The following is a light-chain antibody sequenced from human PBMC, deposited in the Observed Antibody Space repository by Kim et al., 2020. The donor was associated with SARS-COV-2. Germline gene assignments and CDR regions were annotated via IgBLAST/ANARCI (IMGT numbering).Light chain of an antibody. V-gene: IGKV1-39*01. Sequence: SASVGDRVTITCRASQSISSYLNWYQHKSGKAPKLLIYAASRLQSGVPSRFSGRGSGTDFTLTISSLQLEDFTTYYCQQSDSMPYTFGQGTSWRS. CDR3: QQSDSMPYT. CDR1: QSISSY. J-gene: IGKJ2*01. CDR2: AAS.